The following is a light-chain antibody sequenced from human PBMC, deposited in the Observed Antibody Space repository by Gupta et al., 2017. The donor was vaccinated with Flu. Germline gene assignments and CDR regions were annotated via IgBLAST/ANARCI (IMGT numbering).Light chain of an antibody. Sequence: QSVLTQPPSVSGAPGQRVTISCTGSNSNIGAGFDVPWYQQLPRTAPKLPIHGDTSRPSGVPDRFSGSKSGTSASLAITRLQAEDEADYYCQSYDNSLSSWVFGGGTKLTVL. J-gene: IGLJ3*02. CDR2: GDT. CDR1: NSNIGAGFD. CDR3: QSYDNSLSSWV. V-gene: IGLV1-40*01.